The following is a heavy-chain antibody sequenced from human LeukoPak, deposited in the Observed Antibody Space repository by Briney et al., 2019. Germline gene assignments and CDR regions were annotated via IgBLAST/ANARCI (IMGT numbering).Heavy chain of an antibody. CDR2: ISSSGSTI. J-gene: IGHJ6*03. Sequence: GGSLRLSCAASGFTFSSYEMNWVRQAPGKGLEWVSYISSSGSTIYYADSVKGRFTISRDNAKNSLYLQMNSLRAEDTAVYYCARDCSSTSCSLDYYYYMDVWGKGTTVTISS. D-gene: IGHD2-2*01. CDR1: GFTFSSYE. V-gene: IGHV3-48*03. CDR3: ARDCSSTSCSLDYYYYMDV.